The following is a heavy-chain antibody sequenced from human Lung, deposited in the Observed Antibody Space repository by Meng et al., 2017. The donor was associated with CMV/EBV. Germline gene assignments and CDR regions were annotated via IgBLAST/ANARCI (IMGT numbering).Heavy chain of an antibody. CDR2: ITKEGST. Sequence: VQSFGSGGGLLSPWGFLSLCFAASGVTFSDFAMAWVRQVQGQGLEWVLIITKEGSTYYSGSVKGRFIITRDNFKNTVYVDMKTLRAEDTALYYCAMGSDAYAWGQGTLVTVSS. CDR3: AMGSDAYA. V-gene: IGHV3-23*05. D-gene: IGHD3-16*01. CDR1: GVTFSDFA. J-gene: IGHJ5*02.